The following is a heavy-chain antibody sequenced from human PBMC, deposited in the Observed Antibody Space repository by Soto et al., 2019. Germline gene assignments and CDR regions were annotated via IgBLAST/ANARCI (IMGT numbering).Heavy chain of an antibody. CDR3: AKDGYDSSGYYYSYFDY. J-gene: IGHJ4*02. CDR1: GFTFSSYG. Sequence: GGSLRLSCAASGFTFSSYGMHWVRQAPGKGLEWVAVISYDGSNKYYADSVKGRFTISRDNSKNTLYLQMNSLRAEDTAVYYCAKDGYDSSGYYYSYFDYWGQGTLVTVSS. V-gene: IGHV3-30*18. D-gene: IGHD3-22*01. CDR2: ISYDGSNK.